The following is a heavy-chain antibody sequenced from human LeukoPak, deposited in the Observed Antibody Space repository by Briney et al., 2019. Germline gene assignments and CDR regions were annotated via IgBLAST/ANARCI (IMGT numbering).Heavy chain of an antibody. Sequence: SETLSLTCAFYGGSFSGYYWSWIRQPPGKGLEWIGEINHSGSTNYNPSLNSRVTISVDTSKNQFSLKLSSVTAADTAVYYCARIGYCSSTSCLAHYYYYMDVWGKGTTVTVSS. J-gene: IGHJ6*03. D-gene: IGHD2-2*01. V-gene: IGHV4-34*01. CDR2: INHSGST. CDR3: ARIGYCSSTSCLAHYYYYMDV. CDR1: GGSFSGYY.